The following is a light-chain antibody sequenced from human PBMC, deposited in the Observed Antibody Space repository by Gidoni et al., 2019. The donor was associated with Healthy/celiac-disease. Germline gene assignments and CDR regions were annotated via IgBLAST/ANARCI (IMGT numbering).Light chain of an antibody. J-gene: IGLJ3*02. Sequence: QSVLPQPPSVSGAPGQRVTISCTGSSSNIGAGYDVHWYQQLPGTAPKRLIYGNSNRPSGVPDRFSGSKSGTSASLAITGLQAEDEADYYCQSYDSSLSGWVFGGGTKLTVL. CDR3: QSYDSSLSGWV. CDR1: SSNIGAGYD. CDR2: GNS. V-gene: IGLV1-40*01.